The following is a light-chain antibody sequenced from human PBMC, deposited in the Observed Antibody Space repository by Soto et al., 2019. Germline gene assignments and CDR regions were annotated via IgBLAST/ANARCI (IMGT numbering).Light chain of an antibody. Sequence: DVVMTQSPLSLPVTLGQPASISCSSSQSLAYSDGNTYLSWFQQRPGQSPRRLIYRVSNRDSGVPDRFSGSGSGTDFTLKISRVEAEYVGIYYCMQGTHLYTFGQGTKLEIK. CDR1: QSLAYSDGNTY. CDR2: RVS. CDR3: MQGTHLYT. V-gene: IGKV2-30*01. J-gene: IGKJ2*01.